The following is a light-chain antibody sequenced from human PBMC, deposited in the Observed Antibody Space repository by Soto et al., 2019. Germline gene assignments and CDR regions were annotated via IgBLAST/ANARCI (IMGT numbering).Light chain of an antibody. CDR1: QSISTW. CDR3: QQYNSYSTFGPAT. V-gene: IGKV1-5*03. Sequence: DIQMTQSPSTLSASVGDRVTVTCRASQSISTWLAWYQQKPGKAPKLLIYSASDLESGVPSRFSGSGFGTEFTLTITSLQPDDFATYYCQQYNSYSTFGPATFGQGTKVEIK. CDR2: SAS. J-gene: IGKJ1*01.